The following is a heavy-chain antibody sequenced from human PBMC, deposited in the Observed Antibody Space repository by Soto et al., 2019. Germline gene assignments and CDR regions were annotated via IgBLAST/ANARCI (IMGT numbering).Heavy chain of an antibody. D-gene: IGHD2-2*01. CDR2: IDPSDSYT. CDR1: GYSFTSYW. CDR3: ARQDIVVVPAARTAFYYYGMDV. V-gene: IGHV5-10-1*01. Sequence: GESLKISCKGSGYSFTSYWISWVRQMPGKGLEWMGRIDPSDSYTNYSPSFQGHVTISADKSISTAYLQWSSLKASDTAMYYCARQDIVVVPAARTAFYYYGMDVWGQGTTVTVSS. J-gene: IGHJ6*02.